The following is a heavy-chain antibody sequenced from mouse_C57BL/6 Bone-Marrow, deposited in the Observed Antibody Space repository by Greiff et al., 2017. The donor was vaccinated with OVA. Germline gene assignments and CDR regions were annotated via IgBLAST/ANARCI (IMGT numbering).Heavy chain of an antibody. CDR2: IDPETGGT. V-gene: IGHV1-15*01. CDR1: GYTFTDYE. J-gene: IGHJ3*01. Sequence: QVQLQQSGAELVRPGASVTLSCKASGYTFTDYEMHWVKQTPVHGLEWIGAIDPETGGTAYNQKFKGKAILTADKSSSTAYMALLSLTSVDSAVYYCNSNHAWFAYWGQGTLVTVSA. CDR3: NSNHAWFAY. D-gene: IGHD2-5*01.